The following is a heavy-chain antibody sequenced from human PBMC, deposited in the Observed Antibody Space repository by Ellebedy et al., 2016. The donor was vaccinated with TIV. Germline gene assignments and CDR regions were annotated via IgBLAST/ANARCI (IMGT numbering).Heavy chain of an antibody. J-gene: IGHJ4*02. V-gene: IGHV3-30*03. CDR3: ARRGYCSGGSCASVPFDY. CDR1: GYFFTDYG. Sequence: SCKASGYFFTDYGMHWVRQAPGKGLEWVAVVSYDGSNKYYADSVKGRFTISRDNSKNTLYLQMNSLRAEDMAVYYCARRGYCSGGSCASVPFDYWGQGTLVTVSS. CDR2: VSYDGSNK. D-gene: IGHD2-15*01.